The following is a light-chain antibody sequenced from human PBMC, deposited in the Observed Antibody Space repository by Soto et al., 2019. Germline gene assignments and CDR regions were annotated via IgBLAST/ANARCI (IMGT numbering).Light chain of an antibody. CDR1: SSDVGGYNY. CDR2: DVS. CDR3: SSYTSSSPDV. J-gene: IGLJ1*01. Sequence: QSVLTQPASGSGSPGQSITISCTGTSSDVGGYNYVSWYQQHPGKAPKLMIYDVSNRPSGVSNRFSGSKSGNTASLTISGLQAEDEADYYCSSYTSSSPDVFGTGTKLTVL. V-gene: IGLV2-14*01.